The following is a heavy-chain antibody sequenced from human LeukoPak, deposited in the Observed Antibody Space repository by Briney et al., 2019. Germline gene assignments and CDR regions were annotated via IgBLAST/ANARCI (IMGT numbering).Heavy chain of an antibody. CDR1: GFTFSSYA. CDR2: IKGDGSST. J-gene: IGHJ4*02. V-gene: IGHV3-74*01. CDR3: AREGGDY. D-gene: IGHD3-16*01. Sequence: GGSLRLSCAASGFTFSSYAMSWVRQTPGEGLVCVSLIKGDGSSTTYADSVKGRFTISRDNAKNSLYLQMNSLRAEDTAVYYCAREGGDYWGQGTLVTVSS.